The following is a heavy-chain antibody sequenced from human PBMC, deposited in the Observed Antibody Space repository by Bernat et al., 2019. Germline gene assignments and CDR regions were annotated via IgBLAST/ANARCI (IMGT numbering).Heavy chain of an antibody. V-gene: IGHV4-39*01. CDR1: GGSISSSSYY. Sequence: QLQLQESGPGLVKPSETLSLTCTVSGGSISSSSYYWGWIRQPPGKGLEWIGSIYYSGSTYYNPSLKSRVTISVDTSKNQFSLKLSSVTAADTAVYHCARLFTGGYSYGYDYWGQGTPVTVSS. D-gene: IGHD5-18*01. CDR2: IYYSGST. J-gene: IGHJ4*02. CDR3: ARLFTGGYSYGYDY.